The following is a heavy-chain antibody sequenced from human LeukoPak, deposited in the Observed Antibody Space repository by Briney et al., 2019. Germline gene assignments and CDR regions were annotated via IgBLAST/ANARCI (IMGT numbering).Heavy chain of an antibody. J-gene: IGHJ4*02. CDR3: ARDRGWLQFYFDY. CDR2: ISTSSSYI. CDR1: GFTFSSYS. D-gene: IGHD5-24*01. V-gene: IGHV3-21*01. Sequence: TPGGSLRLSCAASGFTFSSYSMNWVRQAPGRGLEWVSSISTSSSYIYYADSVKGRFTISRDNAKNSLYLQMNSLRAEDTAVYYCARDRGWLQFYFDYWGQGTLVTVSS.